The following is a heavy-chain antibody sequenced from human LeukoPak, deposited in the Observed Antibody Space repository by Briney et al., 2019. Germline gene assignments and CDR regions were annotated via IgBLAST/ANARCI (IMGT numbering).Heavy chain of an antibody. Sequence: PGGSLRLSCAASGFTFSNYWMHWVRQAPGKGLVWVSRINSDGGDTDYADSVKGRFTISRDNAKNTLFLEMNSLRAEDTAVYYCATIVVTTALDYWGQGVLVAVSS. CDR3: ATIVVTTALDY. J-gene: IGHJ4*02. D-gene: IGHD3-22*01. CDR1: GFTFSNYW. CDR2: INSDGGDT. V-gene: IGHV3-74*01.